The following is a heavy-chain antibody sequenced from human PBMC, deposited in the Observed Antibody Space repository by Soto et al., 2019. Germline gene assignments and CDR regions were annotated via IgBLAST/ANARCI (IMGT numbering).Heavy chain of an antibody. CDR2: IIPIFGTA. Sequence: SVKVSCKASGGTFSSYAISWVRQAPGQGLEWMGGIIPIFGTANYAQKFQGRVTITADESTSTAYMELSRLRSEDTAVYYCARDSPAPAMVRGLIPPPRYYGMHVWGQGATVTVYS. CDR3: ARDSPAPAMVRGLIPPPRYYGMHV. V-gene: IGHV1-69*13. CDR1: GGTFSSYA. D-gene: IGHD3-10*01. J-gene: IGHJ6*02.